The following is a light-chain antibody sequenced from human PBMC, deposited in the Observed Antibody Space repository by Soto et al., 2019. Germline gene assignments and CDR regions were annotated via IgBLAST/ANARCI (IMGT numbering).Light chain of an antibody. J-gene: IGKJ4*01. CDR1: QSVSSIY. CDR3: QQYGNSPLT. V-gene: IGKV3-20*01. Sequence: EIVCTQAPGTGSVSPGEGATLSCRASQSVSSIYLGWYQQKPGQATRLLIYGASSRATGIPDRSSGSGSGTDFTLTISRLEPEDFALYYCQQYGNSPLTFGGGTKVDIK. CDR2: GAS.